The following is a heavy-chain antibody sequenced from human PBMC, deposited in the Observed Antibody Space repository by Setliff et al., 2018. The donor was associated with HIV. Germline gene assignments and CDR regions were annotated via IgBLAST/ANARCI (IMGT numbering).Heavy chain of an antibody. CDR1: GGTFSSYG. CDR2: IIPMFGTG. D-gene: IGHD2-21*02. CDR3: ASPTAIPH. J-gene: IGHJ4*02. V-gene: IGHV1-69*05. Sequence: SVKVSCRASGGTFSSYGISWVRQAPGQGLEWMGAIIPMFGTGFYAQKFQGRVTITRDTSASTAYMELSSLRPEDTAVYYCASPTAIPHWGQGTLVTVSS.